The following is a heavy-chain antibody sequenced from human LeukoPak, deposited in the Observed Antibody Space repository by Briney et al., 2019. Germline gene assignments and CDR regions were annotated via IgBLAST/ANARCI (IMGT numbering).Heavy chain of an antibody. CDR2: INSGGSK. Sequence: GGSVRLPFSASIFIYQFCGIHWVRQAPGKGLEWVSVINSGGSKYYADSVKGRFTIFRDNSNNTLYLQMDRRRAGDKAVYYCATVIATTSIASDVWGQ. J-gene: IGHJ3*01. CDR1: IFIYQFCG. V-gene: IGHV3-53*01. D-gene: IGHD1-26*01. CDR3: ATVIATTSIASDV.